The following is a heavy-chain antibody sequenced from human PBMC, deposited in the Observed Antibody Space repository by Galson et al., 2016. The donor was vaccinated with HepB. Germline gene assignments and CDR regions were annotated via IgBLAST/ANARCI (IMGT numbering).Heavy chain of an antibody. CDR2: IWDNGRNK. CDR3: ARDSEGGPNDFDY. V-gene: IGHV3-33*01. Sequence: SLRLSCAASGFSVSRFGMHWVRQAQGKELEWVAIIWDNGRNKQYTDSVKGRFTISSDSSENRVYLQMNSLSAEDTAVYYCARDSEGGPNDFDYWGQGTLVTVSS. D-gene: IGHD1-26*01. J-gene: IGHJ4*02. CDR1: GFSVSRFG.